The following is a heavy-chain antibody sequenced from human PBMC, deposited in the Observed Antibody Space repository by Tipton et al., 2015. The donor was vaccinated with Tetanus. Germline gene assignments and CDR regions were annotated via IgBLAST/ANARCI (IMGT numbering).Heavy chain of an antibody. Sequence: TLSLTCTVPGASISSSGDYWGWIRQPPGKGLEWIGSVYYSGTTYYNPPLESRVTMSLDTTKNQFTLRLSSVTAADTAVYYCARATMVRGVLYMDVWGQGTTVTVSS. CDR2: VYYSGTT. D-gene: IGHD3-10*01. CDR1: GASISSSGDY. J-gene: IGHJ6*02. CDR3: ARATMVRGVLYMDV. V-gene: IGHV4-39*01.